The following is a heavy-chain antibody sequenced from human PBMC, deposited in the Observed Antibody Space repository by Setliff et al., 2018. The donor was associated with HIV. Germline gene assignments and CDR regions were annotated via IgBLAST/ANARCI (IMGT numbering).Heavy chain of an antibody. CDR3: VKEGDTVTTTYFDF. J-gene: IGHJ4*02. CDR2: IYSGGETQ. CDR1: GFAFKHYA. Sequence: PGGSLRLSCTASGFAFKHYAMSWVRKAPKKGLQWVAIIYSGGETQYDADSVKGRFTVSRDNARNTVYLQMDNLRPEDTATYHCVKEGDTVTTTYFDFWGPGSLVTVSS. V-gene: IGHV3-23*03. D-gene: IGHD4-17*01.